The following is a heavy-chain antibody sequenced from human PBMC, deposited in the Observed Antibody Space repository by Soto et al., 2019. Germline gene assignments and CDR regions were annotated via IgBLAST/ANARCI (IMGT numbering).Heavy chain of an antibody. CDR3: ARHIYGDYPPFGWFDP. V-gene: IGHV1-69*12. J-gene: IGHJ5*02. CDR1: GGTFISYA. D-gene: IGHD4-17*01. CDR2: IIPIFGTA. Sequence: QVQLVQSGAEVKKPGSSVKVSCKASGGTFISYAISWVRQAPGQGLEWMGGIIPIFGTANYAQKFQGRVTITADESTGTAYMELSSLRSEDTAGYYCARHIYGDYPPFGWFDPWGQGTLFTVSS.